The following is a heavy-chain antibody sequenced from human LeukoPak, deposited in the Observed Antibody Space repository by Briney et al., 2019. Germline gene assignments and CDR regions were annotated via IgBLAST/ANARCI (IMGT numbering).Heavy chain of an antibody. CDR2: IYYSGST. Sequence: SETLSLTCTVSAGSISSYYWSWIRQPPGKGLEWIGYIYYSGSTNYNPSLRSRVTISADTSKNQFSLKLSSVTAADTAVYYCGRGRRYSSSWYVIDYWGQGTLVTVSS. D-gene: IGHD6-13*01. CDR1: AGSISSYY. CDR3: GRGRRYSSSWYVIDY. J-gene: IGHJ4*02. V-gene: IGHV4-59*01.